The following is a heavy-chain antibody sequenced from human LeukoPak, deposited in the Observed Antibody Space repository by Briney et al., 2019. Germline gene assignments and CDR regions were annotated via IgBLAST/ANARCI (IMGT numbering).Heavy chain of an antibody. D-gene: IGHD2-2*01. CDR1: GGSISSYY. CDR3: ARIIVYCSSTSCSEAAFDI. CDR2: IYYSGST. Sequence: SETLSLTCTVSGGSISSYYWSWIRQPPGKGLEWIGYIYYSGSTNYNPSLKSRVTISVDTSKNQFSLKLSSVTAADTAVYYCARIIVYCSSTSCSEAAFDIWGQGTMVTVSS. V-gene: IGHV4-59*01. J-gene: IGHJ3*02.